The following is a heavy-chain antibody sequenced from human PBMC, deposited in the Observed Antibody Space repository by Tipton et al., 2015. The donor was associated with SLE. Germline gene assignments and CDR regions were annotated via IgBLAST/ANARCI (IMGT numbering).Heavy chain of an antibody. CDR3: ARGGSGWYEGDGFDV. CDR1: GFTFTDYT. Sequence: SLRLSCTASGFTFTDYTMTWIRQAPGRGLEWISYVSRGGDTIYYADSVRGRFTLSRDNAKNSLFLQMDNLRPEDTAVYYCARGGSGWYEGDGFDVWGQGTMVRVSS. J-gene: IGHJ3*01. CDR2: VSRGGDTI. D-gene: IGHD6-19*01. V-gene: IGHV3-11*01.